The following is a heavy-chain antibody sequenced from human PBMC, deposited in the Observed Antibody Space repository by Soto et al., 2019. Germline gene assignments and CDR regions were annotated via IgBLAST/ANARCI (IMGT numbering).Heavy chain of an antibody. D-gene: IGHD6-6*01. CDR1: GYTFTTSF. CDR2: INPSRGTT. J-gene: IGHJ5*02. CDR3: ARSYISWSYGFDT. Sequence: SCVHFSCKAPGYTFTTSFRHWLRQSPCQGLEWMGVINPSRGTTSYAQKFQDRVTMTRDSSASTVYMELSSLRSEDTAMYYWARSYISWSYGFDTGEQGTLLTVSS. V-gene: IGHV1-46*01.